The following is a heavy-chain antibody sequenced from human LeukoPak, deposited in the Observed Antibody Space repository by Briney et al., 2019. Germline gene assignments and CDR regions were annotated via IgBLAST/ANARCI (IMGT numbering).Heavy chain of an antibody. Sequence: ASVKVSCKASGYTFTSYGISWVRQAPGQGLEWMGWISAYNGNTNYAQKLQGRVTMTTDTCTSTAYMELRSLRSDDTAVYYCARDRRGGSGSYRRFDYWGQGTLVTVSS. J-gene: IGHJ4*02. D-gene: IGHD3-10*01. V-gene: IGHV1-18*01. CDR1: GYTFTSYG. CDR3: ARDRRGGSGSYRRFDY. CDR2: ISAYNGNT.